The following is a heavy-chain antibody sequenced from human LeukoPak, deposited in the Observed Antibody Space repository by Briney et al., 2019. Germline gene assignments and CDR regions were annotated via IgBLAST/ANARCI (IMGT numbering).Heavy chain of an antibody. D-gene: IGHD7-27*01. Sequence: KPSETLSLTCTVSGASVNSDYWIWIRQPPGKGLEWIGYIYYSGSTNYNPSLKSRVTISVDTSKNQFSLKLRSVTAGDTALYYCARLHPGDYWGQGTLVTVSS. CDR2: IYYSGST. J-gene: IGHJ4*02. CDR1: GASVNSDY. V-gene: IGHV4-59*02. CDR3: ARLHPGDY.